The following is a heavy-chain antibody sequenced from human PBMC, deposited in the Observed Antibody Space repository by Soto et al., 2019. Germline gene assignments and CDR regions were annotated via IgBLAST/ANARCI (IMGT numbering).Heavy chain of an antibody. J-gene: IGHJ4*02. Sequence: GGSLRLSCAASGFTFSSYAMSWVRQAPGKGLEWVSAISGSGVSTYYADSVKGRFTISRDYSKNTLYLQMNSLRAEDTAVYYCAKIAYDFWSGYYTPFDYWGQGTLVTVSS. CDR2: ISGSGVST. V-gene: IGHV3-23*01. CDR1: GFTFSSYA. CDR3: AKIAYDFWSGYYTPFDY. D-gene: IGHD3-3*01.